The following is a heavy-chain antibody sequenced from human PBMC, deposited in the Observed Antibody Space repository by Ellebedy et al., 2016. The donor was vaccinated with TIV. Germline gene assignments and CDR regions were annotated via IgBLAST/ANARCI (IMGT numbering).Heavy chain of an antibody. V-gene: IGHV3-23*01. CDR3: AKDQVNSGSSPELDY. J-gene: IGHJ4*02. Sequence: PGGSLRLSCAASGFTFSSYAMSWVRQAPGKGLEWVSAISGSGHRTYYADSVKGRFTISRDYSRNTLFLQMNSLRAEDTAVYYCAKDQVNSGSSPELDYWGQGTLVTVAS. D-gene: IGHD1-26*01. CDR1: GFTFSSYA. CDR2: ISGSGHRT.